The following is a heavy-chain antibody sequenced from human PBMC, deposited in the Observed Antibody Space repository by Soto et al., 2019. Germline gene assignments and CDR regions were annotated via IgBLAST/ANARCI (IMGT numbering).Heavy chain of an antibody. Sequence: ASVKVSCKASGYTFTSYAMHWVRQAPGQRLEWMGWINAGNGNTKYSQKFQGRVTITRDTSASTAYMELSSLRSEDTAVYYCARSGITMIVVVITTGLLDYWGQGTLVTVSS. CDR1: GYTFTSYA. D-gene: IGHD3-22*01. CDR2: INAGNGNT. CDR3: ARSGITMIVVVITTGLLDY. V-gene: IGHV1-3*01. J-gene: IGHJ4*02.